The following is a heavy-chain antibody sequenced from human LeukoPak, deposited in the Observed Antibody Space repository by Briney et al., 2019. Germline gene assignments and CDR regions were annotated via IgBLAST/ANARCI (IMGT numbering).Heavy chain of an antibody. V-gene: IGHV3-23*01. J-gene: IGHJ4*02. CDR2: ISGSGDHT. D-gene: IGHD3-22*01. CDR3: AKNRASSGDSSGFDY. Sequence: EALSLSCAVSGDSISSSSYYWGWIRQPPGKGLEWVSAISGSGDHTYYADSGKGRFTISRDNSKTTLYLQMMSRMAEDTAVDYYAKNRASSGDSSGFDYWGQGTLVTVSS. CDR1: GDSISSSSYY.